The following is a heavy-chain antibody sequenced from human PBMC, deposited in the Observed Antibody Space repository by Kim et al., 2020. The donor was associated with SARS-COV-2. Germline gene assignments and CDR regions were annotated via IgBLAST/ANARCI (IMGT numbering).Heavy chain of an antibody. D-gene: IGHD3-22*01. V-gene: IGHV7-4-1*02. CDR2: INTNTGNP. CDR3: ATTLTGYYYDSSGYYPTNPYGMDV. CDR1: GYTFTSYA. J-gene: IGHJ6*02. Sequence: ASVKVSCKASGYTFTSYAMNWVRQAPGQGLEWMGWINTNTGNPTYAQGFTGRFVFSLDTSVSTAYLQISSLKAEDTAVYYCATTLTGYYYDSSGYYPTNPYGMDVWGQGTTVTVS.